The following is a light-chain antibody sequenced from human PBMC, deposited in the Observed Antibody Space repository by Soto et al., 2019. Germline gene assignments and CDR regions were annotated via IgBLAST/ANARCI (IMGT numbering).Light chain of an antibody. Sequence: ENLLTQSPGTLSLSPGEGATLSCRASRGVSANYLAWYQQKPGQAPTLPIYGASTRATGIPARFSGSGSGTEFTLTISSLQSEDFAVYYCQQYNNWPRTFGQGTKVDIK. CDR1: RGVSANY. J-gene: IGKJ1*01. CDR3: QQYNNWPRT. CDR2: GAS. V-gene: IGKV3-15*01.